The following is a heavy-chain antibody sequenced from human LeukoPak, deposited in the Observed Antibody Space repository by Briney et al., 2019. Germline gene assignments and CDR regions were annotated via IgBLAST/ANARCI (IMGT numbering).Heavy chain of an antibody. CDR3: ANYTRHCSGGTCYSIDY. D-gene: IGHD2-15*01. CDR2: MYYSGDS. CDR1: GDSISIYH. J-gene: IGHJ4*02. Sequence: SETLSLTCTVSGDSISIYHWTWIRQSPGRGLEWIGYMYYSGDSNYNPSLKSRVTISLDTSNNQFSLKLSSVTAADTAIYYCANYTRHCSGGTCYSIDYWGQGTLVTVSS. V-gene: IGHV4-59*08.